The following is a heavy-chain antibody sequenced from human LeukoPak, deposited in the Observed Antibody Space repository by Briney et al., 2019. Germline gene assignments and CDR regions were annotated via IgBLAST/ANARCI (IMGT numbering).Heavy chain of an antibody. CDR3: ARLTRLLWFGAHDAFDI. J-gene: IGHJ3*02. V-gene: IGHV4-34*01. CDR1: GGSFSGYY. D-gene: IGHD3-10*01. Sequence: SETLSLTCAVYGGSFSGYYWSWIRQPPGKGLEWIGETNHSGSTNYNPSLKSRVTISVDTSKNQFSLKLSSVTAADTAVYYCARLTRLLWFGAHDAFDIWGQGTMVTVSS. CDR2: TNHSGST.